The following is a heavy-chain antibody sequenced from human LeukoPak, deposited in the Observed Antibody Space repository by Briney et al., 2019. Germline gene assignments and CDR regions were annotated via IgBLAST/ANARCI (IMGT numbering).Heavy chain of an antibody. CDR2: IGAGGTFT. Sequence: GGSLRLSCTASGFTFSSYAMNWVRQAPGKGLEWVSGIGAGGTFTYYADSVKGRFTISRDNAKNTLYLQMNSLRAEDTAVYFCVRALFSISDESWGQGTLVTVSS. D-gene: IGHD3-3*02. CDR3: VRALFSISDES. CDR1: GFTFSSYA. J-gene: IGHJ5*02. V-gene: IGHV3-23*01.